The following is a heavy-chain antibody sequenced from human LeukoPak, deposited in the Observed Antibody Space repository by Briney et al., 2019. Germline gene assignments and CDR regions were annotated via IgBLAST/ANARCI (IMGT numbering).Heavy chain of an antibody. Sequence: GASVKVSCKASGYTFTSYAMHWVRQAPGQRLEWMGWINAGNGNTKYSQKFQGRVTITRDTSASTAYMELSSLRSEDTAVYYCARIGDSHSLFGGYFDYWGQGTLVTVSS. CDR1: GYTFTSYA. J-gene: IGHJ4*02. CDR2: INAGNGNT. D-gene: IGHD5-18*01. CDR3: ARIGDSHSLFGGYFDY. V-gene: IGHV1-3*01.